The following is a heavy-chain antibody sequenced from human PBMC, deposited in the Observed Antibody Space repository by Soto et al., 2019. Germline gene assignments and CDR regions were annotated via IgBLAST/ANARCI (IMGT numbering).Heavy chain of an antibody. Sequence: SETLSLTCAVYGGSFSGYYWSWIRQPPGKGLEWIGEINHSGSTNYNPSLKSRVTISVDTSKNQFSLKLSSVTAADTAVYYCARLSVRGVIISRLQLYYFDYWGQGTLVTVSS. CDR3: ARLSVRGVIISRLQLYYFDY. D-gene: IGHD3-10*01. CDR2: INHSGST. J-gene: IGHJ4*02. V-gene: IGHV4-34*01. CDR1: GGSFSGYY.